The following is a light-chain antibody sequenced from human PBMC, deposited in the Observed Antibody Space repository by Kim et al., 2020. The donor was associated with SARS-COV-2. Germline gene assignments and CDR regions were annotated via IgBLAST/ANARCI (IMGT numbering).Light chain of an antibody. J-gene: IGKJ2*01. CDR3: QHYIRFPYT. V-gene: IGKV1-5*03. Sequence: ASVGDRVTITCRASRIVESYLSWYQQKPGKAPKLLVYQASSLQVGVPSRFSGSGSGAEFTLTINSLQPDDFATYYCQHYIRFPYTFGQGTKLEI. CDR1: RIVESY. CDR2: QAS.